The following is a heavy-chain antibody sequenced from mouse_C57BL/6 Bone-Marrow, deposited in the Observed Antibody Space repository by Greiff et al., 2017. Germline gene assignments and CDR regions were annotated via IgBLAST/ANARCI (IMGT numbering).Heavy chain of an antibody. CDR3: ARYGASWFSY. Sequence: VQLQQSGAELVKPGASVKLSCKASGYTFTSYWMQWVKQRPGQGLEWIGEIDPSDSYTNYNQKFKGKATLTVDTSSSTAYMQLSSLTSEDSAVYYCARYGASWFSYWGQGTLVTVS. D-gene: IGHD1-1*01. J-gene: IGHJ3*01. CDR2: IDPSDSYT. CDR1: GYTFTSYW. V-gene: IGHV1-50*01.